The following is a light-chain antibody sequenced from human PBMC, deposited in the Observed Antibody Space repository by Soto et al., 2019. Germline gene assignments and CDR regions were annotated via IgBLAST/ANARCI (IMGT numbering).Light chain of an antibody. V-gene: IGKV3-11*01. Sequence: ELFLPKLPATLPWSPGERAPPSGRARRSFTNSLAWFQKKPGQAPRLLINDPSNRATGIPARFSGSGSGTDFTLTISSLEPEDFAVYYCQQRSSWPLLTFGGGTKVEI. CDR2: DPS. CDR3: QQRSSWPLLT. CDR1: RSFTNS. J-gene: IGKJ4*01.